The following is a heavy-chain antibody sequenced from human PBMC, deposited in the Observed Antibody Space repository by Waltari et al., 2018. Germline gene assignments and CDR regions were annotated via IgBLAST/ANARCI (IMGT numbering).Heavy chain of an antibody. J-gene: IGHJ3*02. CDR2: IKQDGSEK. D-gene: IGHD6-6*01. CDR1: GFTFSLYW. Sequence: EVQLVESGGGLVQPGRSLRLSCAASGFTFSLYWMTWVPQSPGKGLEWVANIKQDGSEKYYVDSVRGRFTIFRDNAKKSLYLQMNSLRAEDTAVYYCAKESMAGRTNAFDIWGQGTMVTVSS. CDR3: AKESMAGRTNAFDI. V-gene: IGHV3-7*04.